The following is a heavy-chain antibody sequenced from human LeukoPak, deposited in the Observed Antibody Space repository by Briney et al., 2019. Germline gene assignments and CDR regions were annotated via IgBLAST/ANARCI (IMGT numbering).Heavy chain of an antibody. V-gene: IGHV3-23*01. J-gene: IGHJ4*02. Sequence: GGSLRLSCVASGFTFSSHGMNWVRQAPGKGLEWVSGITSGTRTYYADSVKGRFAISRDNSKNTMYLQMSSLTAEDTAIFYCARLLVYNSGGEAFDYWGRGTLVTVSS. CDR2: ITSGTRT. CDR3: ARLLVYNSGGEAFDY. CDR1: GFTFSSHG. D-gene: IGHD2-8*01.